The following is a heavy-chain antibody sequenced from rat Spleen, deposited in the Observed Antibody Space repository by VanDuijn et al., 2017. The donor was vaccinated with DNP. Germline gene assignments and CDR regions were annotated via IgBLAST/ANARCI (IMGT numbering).Heavy chain of an antibody. J-gene: IGHJ4*01. D-gene: IGHD5-1*01. Sequence: EVQLVESGGDLVQPGRSLKLSCVASGFTFNKYWMTWIRQVPGKGLEWVACINTDGGSTYYPDSVKGRFTTSRDNAENTLYLQMNSLRSEDAATYYCAKDLSNWAMDAWGQGTSVTVSS. CDR3: AKDLSNWAMDA. CDR2: INTDGGST. CDR1: GFTFNKYW. V-gene: IGHV5-58*01.